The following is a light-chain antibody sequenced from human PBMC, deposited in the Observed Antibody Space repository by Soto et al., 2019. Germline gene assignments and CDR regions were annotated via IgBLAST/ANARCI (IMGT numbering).Light chain of an antibody. J-gene: IGLJ1*01. Sequence: RGTSSDVGGYNYVSWYQQHPGKAPKLMIYEVSNRPSGVSNRFSGSKSRNTASLTISGLQAEDEADYYCSSYTSSSTQYVFGTGTRSPS. CDR3: SSYTSSSTQYV. CDR1: SSDVGGYNY. V-gene: IGLV2-14*01. CDR2: EVS.